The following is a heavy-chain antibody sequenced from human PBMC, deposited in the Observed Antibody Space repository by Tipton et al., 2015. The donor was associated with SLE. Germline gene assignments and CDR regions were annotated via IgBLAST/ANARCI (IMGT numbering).Heavy chain of an antibody. J-gene: IGHJ2*01. CDR2: IYSGGSST. D-gene: IGHD2-21*02. CDR3: ARGRDGDSHWYFDL. V-gene: IGHV3-23*03. Sequence: SLRLSCVGSGFAFSAYAMSWVRQAPGKGLEWVSTIYSGGSSTLYADSVKGRFTISRDNSKNTLYLQMNSLRGDDTAVYYCARGRDGDSHWYFDLWGRGTLVTVSS. CDR1: GFAFSAYA.